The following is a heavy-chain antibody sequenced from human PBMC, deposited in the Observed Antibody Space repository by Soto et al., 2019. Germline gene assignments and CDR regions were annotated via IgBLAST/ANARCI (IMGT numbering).Heavy chain of an antibody. D-gene: IGHD2-15*01. CDR3: ASDGCSGGSYSSNAFDI. Sequence: QVQLVQSGAEVKKPGSSVKVSCTASGGTFSSYTISWVRQAPGQGLEWMGRIIPILGIANYAQKFQGRVTITADKSTSTAYIELSSLRSEDTDAYYCASDGCSGGSYSSNAFDIWGRGTMDTVSS. CDR1: GGTFSSYT. J-gene: IGHJ3*02. CDR2: IIPILGIA. V-gene: IGHV1-69*02.